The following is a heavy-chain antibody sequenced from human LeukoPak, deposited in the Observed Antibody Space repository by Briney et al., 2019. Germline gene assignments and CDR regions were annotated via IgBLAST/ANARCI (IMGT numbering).Heavy chain of an antibody. J-gene: IGHJ4*02. D-gene: IGHD1-26*01. CDR3: ARDGTFYSGSYSYYFDY. CDR2: ISTNNGNT. Sequence: GASVKVSCKASGYTFTIYSISWVRQAPGQGLEWMGWISTNNGNTNYAQKLQGRVTMTTDTSTRTAYMELRSLRSDDTAVYYCARDGTFYSGSYSYYFDYWGQGTLVTVSS. CDR1: GYTFTIYS. V-gene: IGHV1-18*01.